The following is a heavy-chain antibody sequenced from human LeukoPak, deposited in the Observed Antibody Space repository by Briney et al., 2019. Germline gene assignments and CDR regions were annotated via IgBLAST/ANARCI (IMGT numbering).Heavy chain of an antibody. CDR2: IYYSGST. CDR1: GGSVSSGSYY. CDR3: ARGSGGIVGATGVDY. V-gene: IGHV4-61*01. J-gene: IGHJ4*02. Sequence: SETLSLTCTVSGGSVSSGSYYWSWIRQPPGKGQEWIGYIYYSGSTNYNPSLKSRVTISVDTSKNQFSLKLSSVTAADTAVYYCARGSGGIVGATGVDYWGQGTLVTVSS. D-gene: IGHD1-26*01.